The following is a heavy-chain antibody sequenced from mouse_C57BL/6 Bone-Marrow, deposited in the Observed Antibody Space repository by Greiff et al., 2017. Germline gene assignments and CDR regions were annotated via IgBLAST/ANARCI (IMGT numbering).Heavy chain of an antibody. V-gene: IGHV1-52*01. CDR2: IDPSDSET. Sequence: VQLVESGAELVRPGSSVKLSCKASGYTFTSYWMHWVKQRPIQGLEWIGNIDPSDSETHYNQKFKDKATLTVDKSSSTAYMQLSSLTSEDSAVYYCARLWLRRGPDYWGQGTTLTVSS. J-gene: IGHJ2*01. D-gene: IGHD2-2*01. CDR3: ARLWLRRGPDY. CDR1: GYTFTSYW.